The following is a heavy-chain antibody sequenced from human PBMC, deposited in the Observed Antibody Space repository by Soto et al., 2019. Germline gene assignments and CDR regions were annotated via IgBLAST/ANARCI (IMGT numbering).Heavy chain of an antibody. J-gene: IGHJ3*02. Sequence: QVQLVQSGAEVKKPGSSVKVSCKASGGTFSSYAISWVRQAPGQGLEWMGGIIPIFGTANYAQKFQGRVTITGDESTSTAYMELSRLRSEDTAVYYCATPRNSWSRGPNGYGAFDIWGQGTMVTVSS. CDR3: ATPRNSWSRGPNGYGAFDI. CDR2: IIPIFGTA. V-gene: IGHV1-69*01. D-gene: IGHD1-26*01. CDR1: GGTFSSYA.